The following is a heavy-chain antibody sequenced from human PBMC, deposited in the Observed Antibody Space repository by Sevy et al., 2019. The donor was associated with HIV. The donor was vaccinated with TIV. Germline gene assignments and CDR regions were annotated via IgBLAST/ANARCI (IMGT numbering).Heavy chain of an antibody. V-gene: IGHV3-21*01. Sequence: GGSLRLSCAASGFTFTIYTMNWVRQAQGKGLEWVSSISSSSTYIYYAVSVRGRFTISRDNAMNSLYLQMHSLRAEDTAVYYCASGSLDSTGYPFDYWGQGTLVTVSS. CDR3: ASGSLDSTGYPFDY. CDR2: ISSSSTYI. D-gene: IGHD3-22*01. J-gene: IGHJ4*02. CDR1: GFTFTIYT.